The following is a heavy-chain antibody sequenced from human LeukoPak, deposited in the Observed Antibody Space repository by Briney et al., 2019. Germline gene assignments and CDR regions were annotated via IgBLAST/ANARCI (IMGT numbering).Heavy chain of an antibody. Sequence: ASVKVSCKASGCTFTDYYLHWVRQAPGQGLEWMGWINPNSGATDYAQKFQGRVTMTRDTSISTAYMELISLRSDDTAVYYCARGVAVAGMGVWGQGTTVTVSS. CDR3: ARGVAVAGMGV. J-gene: IGHJ6*02. V-gene: IGHV1-2*02. CDR1: GCTFTDYY. CDR2: INPNSGAT. D-gene: IGHD6-19*01.